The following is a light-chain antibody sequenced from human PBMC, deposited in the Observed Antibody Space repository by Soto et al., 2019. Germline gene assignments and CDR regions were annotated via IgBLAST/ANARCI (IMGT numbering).Light chain of an antibody. CDR2: KAS. CDR1: QSISTW. CDR3: QQYNRYST. V-gene: IGKV1-5*03. Sequence: DIQMTQSPSTLSASEGDRVTITCRASQSISTWLAWYQQKPGKAPKLLIYKASSLESGVPVRFSGSGSGTEFTLTISSLQPDDFATYYCQQYNRYSTFGQGTRLEI. J-gene: IGKJ5*01.